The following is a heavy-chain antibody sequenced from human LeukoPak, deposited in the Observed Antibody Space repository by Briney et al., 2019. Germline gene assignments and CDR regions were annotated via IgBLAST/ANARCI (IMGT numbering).Heavy chain of an antibody. V-gene: IGHV4-59*01. J-gene: IGHJ6*03. D-gene: IGHD2-2*01. Sequence: SETLSLTCTVSGGSISDYYWSWIRQPPGEGLEWIGYIYYSGSTTYNPSLKSRVTMSVDTSKNQFSLKLSSVTAADTAVHYCARGDFCSSTSCYLRPMDVWGKGTTVTVSS. CDR3: ARGDFCSSTSCYLRPMDV. CDR2: IYYSGST. CDR1: GGSISDYY.